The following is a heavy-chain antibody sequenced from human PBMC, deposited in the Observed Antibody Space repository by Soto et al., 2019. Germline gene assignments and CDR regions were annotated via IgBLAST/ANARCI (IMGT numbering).Heavy chain of an antibody. J-gene: IGHJ4*02. V-gene: IGHV4-39*01. D-gene: IGHD3-16*01. Sequence: SETLSLTCTVSGGSISSSSYYWGWIRQPPGKGLEWIGSIYYSGSTYYNPSLKSRVTISVDTSKNQFSLKLSSVTAADTAVYYCATRGYYDYVWGPLWYWGQGTLVTVSS. CDR2: IYYSGST. CDR3: ATRGYYDYVWGPLWY. CDR1: GGSISSSSYY.